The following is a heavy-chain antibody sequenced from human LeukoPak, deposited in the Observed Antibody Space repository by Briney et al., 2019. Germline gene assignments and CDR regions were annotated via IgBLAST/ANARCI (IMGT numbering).Heavy chain of an antibody. J-gene: IGHJ4*02. D-gene: IGHD6-19*01. Sequence: SETLSLTCSVSRGSSSSYYWSWIRQPAGKGLEWIGRVYSSGSTNYNPSLKSRVTMSIDTSKNQFSLKLSSVTAADTAVYYCARDRSSGWYVVDYWGQGTLVTVSS. V-gene: IGHV4-4*07. CDR3: ARDRSSGWYVVDY. CDR2: VYSSGST. CDR1: RGSSSSYY.